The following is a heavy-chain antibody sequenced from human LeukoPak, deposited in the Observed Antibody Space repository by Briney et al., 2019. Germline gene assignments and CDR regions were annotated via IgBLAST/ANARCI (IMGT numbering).Heavy chain of an antibody. J-gene: IGHJ4*02. D-gene: IGHD3-3*01. Sequence: GASVKVSCKASGYTFTSYGISWVRQAPGQGLEWMGWISAYNGNTNYAQKLQGRVTMTTDTSTSTAYMELRSLRSDDTAVYYCARDLSYYDFWSGYVRTLNRFDYWGQGTLVTVSS. V-gene: IGHV1-18*01. CDR1: GYTFTSYG. CDR3: ARDLSYYDFWSGYVRTLNRFDY. CDR2: ISAYNGNT.